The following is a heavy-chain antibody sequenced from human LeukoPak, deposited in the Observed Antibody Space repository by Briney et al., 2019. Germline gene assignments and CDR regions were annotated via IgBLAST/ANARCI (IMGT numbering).Heavy chain of an antibody. CDR2: ISGSGGST. J-gene: IGHJ3*02. CDR3: AREGALTVTKDAFDI. CDR1: GFTFSSYS. V-gene: IGHV3-23*01. Sequence: GGSLRLSCAASGFTFSSYSMNWVRQAPGKGLEWVSAISGSGGSTYYADSVKDRFTISRDNSKNTLYLQMNSLRAEDTAVYYCAREGALTVTKDAFDIWGQGTMVTVSS. D-gene: IGHD4-17*01.